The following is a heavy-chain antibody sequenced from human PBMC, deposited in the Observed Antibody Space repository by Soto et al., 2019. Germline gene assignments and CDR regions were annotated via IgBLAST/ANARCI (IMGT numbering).Heavy chain of an antibody. D-gene: IGHD3-10*01. CDR3: AKDDLVRGVNYYYGMDV. J-gene: IGHJ6*02. Sequence: GGSLRLSCSVAGFTVSDSMSWVRQAPGKGLECVSAISGSGGSTYYADSVKGRFTISRDNSKNTLYLQMNSLRAEDTAVYYCAKDDLVRGVNYYYGMDVWGQGTTVTVSS. CDR2: ISGSGGST. V-gene: IGHV3-23*01. CDR1: GFTVSDS.